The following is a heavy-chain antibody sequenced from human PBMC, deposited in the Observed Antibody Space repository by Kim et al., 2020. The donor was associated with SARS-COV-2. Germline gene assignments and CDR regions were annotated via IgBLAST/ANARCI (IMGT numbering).Heavy chain of an antibody. V-gene: IGHV4-39*07. Sequence: SETLSLTCTVSGGSISSSSYYWGWIRQPPGKGLEWIGSIYYSGSTYYNPSLKSRVTISVDTSKNQFSLKLSSVTAADTAVYYCARDGPAYCGGDCYLPLDYWGQGTLVTVSS. CDR3: ARDGPAYCGGDCYLPLDY. CDR1: GGSISSSSYY. J-gene: IGHJ4*02. CDR2: IYYSGST. D-gene: IGHD2-21*02.